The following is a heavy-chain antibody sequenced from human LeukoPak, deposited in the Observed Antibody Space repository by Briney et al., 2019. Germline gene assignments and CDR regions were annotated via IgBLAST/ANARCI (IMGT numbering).Heavy chain of an antibody. D-gene: IGHD2/OR15-2a*01. J-gene: IGHJ4*02. CDR1: GFTFSTYW. V-gene: IGHV3-7*01. Sequence: GGSLRLPCAASGFTFSTYWISWVRQAPGKGLEWVAHIKPDGSEKYYLDSVKGRFTISRDNAGNSLYLQMSSLGAEDTAVYYCARGIGDYWGQGTLVTVSS. CDR2: IKPDGSEK. CDR3: ARGIGDY.